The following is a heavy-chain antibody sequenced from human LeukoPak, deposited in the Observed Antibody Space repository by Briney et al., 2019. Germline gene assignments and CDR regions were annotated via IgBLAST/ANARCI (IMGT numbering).Heavy chain of an antibody. CDR3: ARWGYRDSSGFPGSDY. CDR2: IYPGDSDT. J-gene: IGHJ4*02. CDR1: GYSFTSYW. V-gene: IGHV5-51*01. Sequence: GESLQISCKGSGYSFTSYWIGWVRQMPGKGLEWMGIIYPGDSDTRYSPSFQGQVTISADKSISTAYLQWSSLKASDTAMYYCARWGYRDSSGFPGSDYWGQGTLVTVSS. D-gene: IGHD3-22*01.